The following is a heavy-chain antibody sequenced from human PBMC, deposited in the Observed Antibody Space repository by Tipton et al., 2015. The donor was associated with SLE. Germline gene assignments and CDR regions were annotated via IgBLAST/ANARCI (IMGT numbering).Heavy chain of an antibody. CDR2: ISGSGRST. V-gene: IGHV3-23*01. CDR3: ASRLDDFDI. D-gene: IGHD6-6*01. CDR1: GFTVNTYS. Sequence: SLRLSCAASGFTVNTYSISWVRQAPGKGLEWVSAISGSGRSTYYTDSVKGRFTITRDNSKNTATLQMNSLRADDTAVYYCASRLDDFDIWGQGTMVTVSS. J-gene: IGHJ3*02.